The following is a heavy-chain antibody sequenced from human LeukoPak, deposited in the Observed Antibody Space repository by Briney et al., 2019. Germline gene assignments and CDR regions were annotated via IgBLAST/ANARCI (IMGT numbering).Heavy chain of an antibody. CDR2: ISYDESNK. CDR3: ARGTDTKPIWSGYWVDV. Sequence: PGGSLRLSCVASGFTFGSSAMHWVRQAPGKGLEWVAVISYDESNKYYADSVKGRFTISRDNSKNTLYLQMNSLRAEDTAVYYCARGTDTKPIWSGYWVDVWGQGTTVTVSS. D-gene: IGHD3-3*01. J-gene: IGHJ6*02. V-gene: IGHV3-30*03. CDR1: GFTFGSSA.